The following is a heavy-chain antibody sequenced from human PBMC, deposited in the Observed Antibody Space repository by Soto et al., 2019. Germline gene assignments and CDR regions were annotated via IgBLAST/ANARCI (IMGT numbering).Heavy chain of an antibody. Sequence: QAQLVQSGAEVKKPGASVKVSCKASGYTFTSYYMHWVRQAPGQGLEWMGIINPSGGSTSYAQKFQGRVTMTRDTSTSTVYMELSSLRSEDTAVYYCARASYSSSWYVDWFDPWGQGTLVTVSS. D-gene: IGHD6-13*01. J-gene: IGHJ5*02. CDR3: ARASYSSSWYVDWFDP. CDR1: GYTFTSYY. CDR2: INPSGGST. V-gene: IGHV1-46*03.